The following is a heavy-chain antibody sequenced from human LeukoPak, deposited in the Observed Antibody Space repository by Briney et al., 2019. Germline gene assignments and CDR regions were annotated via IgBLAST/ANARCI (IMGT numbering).Heavy chain of an antibody. D-gene: IGHD2-15*01. CDR2: IYSGGST. CDR3: AREDRISNFDY. CDR1: GFTVSSNY. V-gene: IGHV3-66*01. Sequence: PGGSLRLSCAASGFTVSSNYMSWVRQAPGKGLEWVSVIYSGGSTYYADSVKGRFTISRDNSKNTLYLQMNSLRAEDTAVYYCAREDRISNFDYWGQGTLVTVSS. J-gene: IGHJ4*02.